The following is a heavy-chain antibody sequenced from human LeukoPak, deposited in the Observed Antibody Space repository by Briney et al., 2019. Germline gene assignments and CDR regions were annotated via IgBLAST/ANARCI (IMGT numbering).Heavy chain of an antibody. Sequence: GGSLRLSCAVSGFSVRINYMTWVRQAPGKGLEWVSEIYSDGSTYYAASVKGRFSISRDSSKNTLYLQMNSLRAEDTAVYYCAKDPWFGESWGQGTLVTVSS. V-gene: IGHV3-53*01. J-gene: IGHJ5*02. CDR2: IYSDGST. CDR1: GFSVRINY. D-gene: IGHD3-10*01. CDR3: AKDPWFGES.